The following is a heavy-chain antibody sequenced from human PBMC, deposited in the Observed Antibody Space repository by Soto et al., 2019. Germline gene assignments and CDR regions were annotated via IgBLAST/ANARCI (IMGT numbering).Heavy chain of an antibody. D-gene: IGHD6-6*01. V-gene: IGHV3-64*01. CDR1: GFTLSGYA. J-gene: IGHJ6*03. CDR2: ISSNGVGT. CDR3: AGGARPNFYNRDA. Sequence: PGGSLRLSCAASGFTLSGYALDWVRQAPGKGLEYVSGISSNGVGTYYANSVQGRFTISRDNSKNTVYLQVGSLRPEDMAVYYWAGGARPNFYNRDAGGKGPRFTVSS.